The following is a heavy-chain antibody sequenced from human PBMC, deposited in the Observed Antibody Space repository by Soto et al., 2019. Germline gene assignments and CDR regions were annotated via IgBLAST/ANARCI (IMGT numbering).Heavy chain of an antibody. CDR2: INPNSGGT. V-gene: IGHV1-2*02. CDR3: ARVTTVVVVAALDY. J-gene: IGHJ4*02. CDR1: GYTFTGYY. D-gene: IGHD2-15*01. Sequence: WASVKVSCKASGYTFTGYYMHWVRQAPGQGLEWMGWINPNSGGTNYAQKFQGRVTMTRDTSISTAYMELSRLRSDDTAVYYCARVTTVVVVAALDYRGQGTLVTVSS.